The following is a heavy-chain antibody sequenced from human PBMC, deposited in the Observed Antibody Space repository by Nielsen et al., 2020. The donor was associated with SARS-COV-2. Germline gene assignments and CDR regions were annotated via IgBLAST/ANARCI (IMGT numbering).Heavy chain of an antibody. J-gene: IGHJ4*02. CDR1: GFTLDDYA. D-gene: IGHD1-26*01. Sequence: GGSLRLSCAASGFTLDDYAMHWVRQAPGKGLEWVSGISWNSGSIGYADSVKGRFTISRDNAKNSLYLQMNSLRAEDTAVYYCAKVISGSYYGPDYWGQGTLVTVSS. V-gene: IGHV3-9*01. CDR2: ISWNSGSI. CDR3: AKVISGSYYGPDY.